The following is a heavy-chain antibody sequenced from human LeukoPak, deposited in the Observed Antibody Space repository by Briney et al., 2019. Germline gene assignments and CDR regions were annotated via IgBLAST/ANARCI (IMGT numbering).Heavy chain of an antibody. CDR2: ITSSSAYI. J-gene: IGHJ6*03. V-gene: IGHV3-21*01. Sequence: PGGSLRLSCAASGFTSSSYSITWVRQAPGKGLEWVSSITSSSAYIHYADSVKDRFTISRDNAKNSLYLQMNSLRAEDTAVYYCARVTFGATTNNYYFYHMDAWGKGASVTVSS. CDR3: ARVTFGATTNNYYFYHMDA. CDR1: GFTSSSYS. D-gene: IGHD5-24*01.